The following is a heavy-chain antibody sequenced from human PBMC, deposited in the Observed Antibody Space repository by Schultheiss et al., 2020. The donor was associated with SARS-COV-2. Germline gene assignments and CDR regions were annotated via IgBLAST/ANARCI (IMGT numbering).Heavy chain of an antibody. Sequence: SETLSLTCAVSGYSISSGYYWGWIRQPPGKGLEWIGSIYTSGSTNYNPSLKSRVTISVDTSKNQFSLNLSSVTAADTAVYYCARHLNWAAGDWFDPWGQGTLVTVSS. D-gene: IGHD7-27*01. V-gene: IGHV4-38-2*01. CDR3: ARHLNWAAGDWFDP. J-gene: IGHJ5*02. CDR2: IYTSGST. CDR1: GYSISSGYY.